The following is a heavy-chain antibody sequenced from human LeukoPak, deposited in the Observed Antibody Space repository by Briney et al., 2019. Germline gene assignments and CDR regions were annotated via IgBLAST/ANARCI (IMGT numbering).Heavy chain of an antibody. J-gene: IGHJ6*03. CDR2: IIPIFGIA. D-gene: IGHD3-9*01. CDR3: ARNYDKKGYYYYYYMDV. CDR1: GGTFSSYA. V-gene: IGHV1-69*10. Sequence: SVKVSCKASGGTFSSYAISWVRQAPGQGLEWMGGIIPIFGIANYAQKFQGRVTITADKSTSTAYMELSSLRSEDTAVYYCARNYDKKGYYYYYYMDVWGKGTTVTVSS.